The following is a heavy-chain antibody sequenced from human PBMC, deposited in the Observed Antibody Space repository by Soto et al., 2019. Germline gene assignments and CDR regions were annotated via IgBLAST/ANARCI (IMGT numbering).Heavy chain of an antibody. V-gene: IGHV4-30-2*01. D-gene: IGHD1-26*01. CDR1: GASITFGGYS. CDR3: ARGGGSDSFDY. CDR2: INHLETT. J-gene: IGHJ4*02. Sequence: SETLSLTCTVSGASITFGGYSWSWIRQTPGKGLEWIGYINHLETTFYNPSFESRLTLSIDRAKNQFSLKLHSMSAADRAVYFCARGGGSDSFDYWGQGILVTSPQ.